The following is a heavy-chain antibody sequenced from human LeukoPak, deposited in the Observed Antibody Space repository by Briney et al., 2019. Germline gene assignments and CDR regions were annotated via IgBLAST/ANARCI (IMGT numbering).Heavy chain of an antibody. V-gene: IGHV3-23*01. CDR3: VRMGRYGDYDY. Sequence: PGGSLRLSCAASGFTFSSYAMSWVRQAPGKGLEWVSAIRGSGDRTHYADSVKGRFTISRDNAKNSLYLQMNSLRAEDTAVYHCVRMGRYGDYDYWGQGTLVTVSS. CDR1: GFTFSSYA. J-gene: IGHJ4*02. CDR2: IRGSGDRT. D-gene: IGHD4-17*01.